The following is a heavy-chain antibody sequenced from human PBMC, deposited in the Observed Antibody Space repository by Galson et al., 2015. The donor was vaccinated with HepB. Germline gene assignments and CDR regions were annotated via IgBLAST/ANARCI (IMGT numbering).Heavy chain of an antibody. V-gene: IGHV4-34*01. D-gene: IGHD6-19*01. CDR3: ARHGSGFYGMDV. CDR1: RGSLSGYY. CDR2: ISYSGYT. Sequence: QVQLQESGPGLVKPSETLSLTCAVYRGSLSGYYWSWIRQPPGKGLEWIGEISYSGYTIYNPPLSSRVTISVDTSKNQFSLKLSSVTAADTALYYCARHGSGFYGMDVWGQGTTVTVSS. J-gene: IGHJ6*02.